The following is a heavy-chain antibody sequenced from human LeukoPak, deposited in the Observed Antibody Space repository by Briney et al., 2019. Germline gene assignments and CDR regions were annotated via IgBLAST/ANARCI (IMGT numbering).Heavy chain of an antibody. D-gene: IGHD4-17*01. Sequence: SVKVSCKASGGTFSSYAISWVRQAPGQGLEWMGGIIPIFGTANYAQKFQGRVTNTADESTSTAYMELSSLRSEDTAVYYCARMAASYGDYRDNWGQGTLVTVSS. V-gene: IGHV1-69*01. CDR3: ARMAASYGDYRDN. J-gene: IGHJ4*02. CDR1: GGTFSSYA. CDR2: IIPIFGTA.